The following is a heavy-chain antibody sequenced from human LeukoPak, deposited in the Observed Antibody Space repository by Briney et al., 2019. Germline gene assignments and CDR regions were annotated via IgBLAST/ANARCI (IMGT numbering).Heavy chain of an antibody. J-gene: IGHJ3*02. V-gene: IGHV3-23*01. CDR2: ISGSGGGT. CDR3: VQEGPRGLAFDI. CDR1: GVTFSSYV. Sequence: GGSLRLFCEASGVTFSSYVMSWVRQAPGKRPEWVSGISGSGGGTYYADSVKGRFAISRDNSKNTLYLQMNSLRAEDTAVYYCVQEGPRGLAFDIWGQGTKVTVSS.